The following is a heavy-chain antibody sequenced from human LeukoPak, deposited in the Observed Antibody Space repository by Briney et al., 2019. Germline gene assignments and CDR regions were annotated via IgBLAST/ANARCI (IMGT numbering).Heavy chain of an antibody. V-gene: IGHV3-23*01. CDR3: AKEDTAMGTGYYYGMDV. CDR2: ISGSGGST. Sequence: PGGSLRLSCAASGFTFSSYAMSWVRQAPGKGLEWVSAISGSGGSTYYADSEKGRFTISRDNSKNTLYLQMNSLRAEDTAVYYCAKEDTAMGTGYYYGMDVWGQGTTVTVSS. J-gene: IGHJ6*02. D-gene: IGHD5-18*01. CDR1: GFTFSSYA.